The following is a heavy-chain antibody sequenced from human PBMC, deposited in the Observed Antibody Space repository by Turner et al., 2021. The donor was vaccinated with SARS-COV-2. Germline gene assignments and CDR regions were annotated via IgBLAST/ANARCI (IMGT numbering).Heavy chain of an antibody. CDR2: ISYDGSNK. CDR1: GFTFSSYG. CDR3: AKLLWQLVSPAGDFDY. V-gene: IGHV3-30*18. Sequence: QVRLVESGGGVVQPGRSLRLYCAASGFTFSSYGMHWVRQAQGKGLEWVAVISYDGSNKSYADSVKGRFTISRDNSKNTLYLQMNSLRAEDTAVYYCAKLLWQLVSPAGDFDYWGQGTLVTVSS. D-gene: IGHD6-6*01. J-gene: IGHJ4*02.